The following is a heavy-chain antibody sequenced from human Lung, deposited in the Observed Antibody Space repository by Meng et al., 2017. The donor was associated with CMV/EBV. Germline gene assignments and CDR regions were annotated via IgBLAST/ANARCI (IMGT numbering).Heavy chain of an antibody. J-gene: IGHJ4*02. CDR2: IKTDGTYS. CDR1: GFTFSRYW. CDR3: VRDGDHWNFDY. V-gene: IGHV3-74*01. Sequence: ESXKISCAASGFTFSRYWMHWVRQTPEKGLVWVSRIKTDGTYSNYADYVKGRFTISRDNARNTLYLQMNSLRGEDTAVYFCVRDGDHWNFDYWGRGTLVTASS. D-gene: IGHD1-1*01.